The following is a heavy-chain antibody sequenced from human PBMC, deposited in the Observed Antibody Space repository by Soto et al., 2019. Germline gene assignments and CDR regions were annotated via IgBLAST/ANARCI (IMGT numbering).Heavy chain of an antibody. Sequence: QVQLVQSGAEVKKPGASVKVSCKASGYTFTSYGISWVRQAPGQGLEWMGWSSAYNVNTNYAQKGQGRVIMTTDTYPSTALRELRSLRSDATGVYYCARGGKYCTIGVCSFYGMEVWGQGTTVTVSS. D-gene: IGHD2-8*01. J-gene: IGHJ6*02. CDR1: GYTFTSYG. V-gene: IGHV1-18*01. CDR3: ARGGKYCTIGVCSFYGMEV. CDR2: SSAYNVNT.